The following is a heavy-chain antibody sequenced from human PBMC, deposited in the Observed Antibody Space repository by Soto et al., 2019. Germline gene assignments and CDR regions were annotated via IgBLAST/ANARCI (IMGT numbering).Heavy chain of an antibody. Sequence: ASVKVCCKASGNSFTTYYMHLVRQAPGQGLEWMGIINPSGGRTTYAQKFQGRVTMTRDTSTSTFHMELSSLTSEDTAVYYCAGLYHYDSSGYYDHWGQGTLVTVS. CDR1: GNSFTTYY. V-gene: IGHV1-46*01. CDR2: INPSGGRT. J-gene: IGHJ4*02. D-gene: IGHD3-22*01. CDR3: AGLYHYDSSGYYDH.